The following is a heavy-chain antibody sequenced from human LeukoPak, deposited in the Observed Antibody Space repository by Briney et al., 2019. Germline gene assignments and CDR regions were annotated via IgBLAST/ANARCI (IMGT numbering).Heavy chain of an antibody. CDR1: GFTFSTYW. D-gene: IGHD1-26*01. V-gene: IGHV3-7*01. J-gene: IGHJ4*02. CDR2: IKQDGSEK. CDR3: ARDKIVGATHFDY. Sequence: GGSLRLSCTASGFTFSTYWMSWVRQAPGKGLEWVANIKQDGSEKYYVDSVKGRFTISRDNAKNSLYLQMNSLRAEDTALYYCARDKIVGATHFDYWGQGTLVTVSS.